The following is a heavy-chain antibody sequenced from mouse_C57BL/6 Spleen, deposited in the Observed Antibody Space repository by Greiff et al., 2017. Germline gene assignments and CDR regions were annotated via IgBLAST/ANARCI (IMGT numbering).Heavy chain of an antibody. CDR1: GYTFTSYW. CDR3: ARALYYGSSYSYYAMDY. CDR2: INPSNGGT. D-gene: IGHD1-1*01. V-gene: IGHV1-53*01. J-gene: IGHJ4*01. Sequence: QVQLQQSGTELVKPGASVKLSCKASGYTFTSYWMHWVKQRPGQGLEWIGNINPSNGGTNYNEKFKSKATLAVDKSSSTAYMQLSSLTSEDSAVYYCARALYYGSSYSYYAMDYWGQGTSVTVSS.